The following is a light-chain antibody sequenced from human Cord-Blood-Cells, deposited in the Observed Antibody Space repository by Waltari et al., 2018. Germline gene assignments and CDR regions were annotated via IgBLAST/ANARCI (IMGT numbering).Light chain of an antibody. J-gene: IGKJ4*01. CDR2: DAS. Sequence: EIGLTQSPATLSLSPGEGATLSCRASQGVSSSLAWYQQKPGQAPRLLIYDASNRATGIPARFSGSGSGTDFTLTISSLEPEDFAVYYCQQRSNWLLTFGGGTKVEIK. CDR3: QQRSNWLLT. CDR1: QGVSSS. V-gene: IGKV3-11*01.